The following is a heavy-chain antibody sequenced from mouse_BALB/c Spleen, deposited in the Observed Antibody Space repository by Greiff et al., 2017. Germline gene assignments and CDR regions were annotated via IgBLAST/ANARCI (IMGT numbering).Heavy chain of an antibody. Sequence: EVQVVESGGGLVKPGGSLKLSCAASGFTFSDYYMYWVRQTPEKRLEWVATISDGGSYTYYPDSVKGRFTISRDNAKNNLYLQMSSLKSEDTAMYYCARVGNPYAMDYWGQGTSVTVSS. CDR3: ARVGNPYAMDY. CDR1: GFTFSDYY. D-gene: IGHD2-1*01. V-gene: IGHV5-4*02. CDR2: ISDGGSYT. J-gene: IGHJ4*01.